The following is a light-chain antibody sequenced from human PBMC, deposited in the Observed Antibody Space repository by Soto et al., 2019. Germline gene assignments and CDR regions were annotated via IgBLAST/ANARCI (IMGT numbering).Light chain of an antibody. J-gene: IGKJ1*01. CDR1: QRVRSIF. Sequence: EIVLTQSPGTRSLAPGERATLSCRASQRVRSIFLAWYQQTPCQATRLLIYGASNRATGIPDRLSGSGSGKELALTISSLQSEDFALYYCQQYNDWPLKVGQGTKGDIK. CDR2: GAS. CDR3: QQYNDWPLK. V-gene: IGKV3-20*01.